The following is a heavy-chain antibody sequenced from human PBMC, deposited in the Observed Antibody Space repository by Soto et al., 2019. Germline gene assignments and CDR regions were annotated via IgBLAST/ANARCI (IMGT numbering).Heavy chain of an antibody. CDR2: IYHSGST. J-gene: IGHJ4*02. V-gene: IGHV4-4*02. CDR3: ARGRHPDYPLGY. CDR1: GGSISSSNW. Sequence: QVQLQESGPGLVKPSGTLSLTCAVSGGSISSSNWWRLVRPPPGKGLEWIGEIYHSGSTNYNPSLESRVTISVDMYKNQFSLALSCVTAADTAVYYCARGRHPDYPLGYWGQGTLVTVSS. D-gene: IGHD3-16*01.